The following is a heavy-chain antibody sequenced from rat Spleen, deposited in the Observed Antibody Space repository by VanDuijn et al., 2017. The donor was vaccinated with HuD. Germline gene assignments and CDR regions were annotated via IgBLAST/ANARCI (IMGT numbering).Heavy chain of an antibody. D-gene: IGHD1-4*01. CDR1: GFSLTSYN. CDR2: IWTGGST. J-gene: IGHJ2*01. CDR3: ASGILDF. Sequence: QVQLKESGPGLVQPSQTLSLTCTVSGFSLTSYNVHWVRQPTGKGLEWMGIIWTGGSTDYNSAIKYRLSISRDTSKSQVFLKMNSLQTEDTAMYFCASGILDFWGQGVMVTVSS. V-gene: IGHV2-30*01.